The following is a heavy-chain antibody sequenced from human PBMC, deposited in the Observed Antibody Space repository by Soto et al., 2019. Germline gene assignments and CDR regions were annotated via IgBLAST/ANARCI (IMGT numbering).Heavy chain of an antibody. CDR1: GFSLSTSGVG. Sequence: QITLKESGPPLVKPTQTLTLTCTFSGFSLSTSGVGVGWIRQPPGKALEWLALIYWDDDKRYSPSLKSRLTITKDTSKNQVVLTMTNMDPVDTATYYCAHRPPLLAAAGVNWFDPWGQGTLVTVSS. V-gene: IGHV2-5*02. CDR3: AHRPPLLAAAGVNWFDP. J-gene: IGHJ5*02. CDR2: IYWDDDK. D-gene: IGHD6-13*01.